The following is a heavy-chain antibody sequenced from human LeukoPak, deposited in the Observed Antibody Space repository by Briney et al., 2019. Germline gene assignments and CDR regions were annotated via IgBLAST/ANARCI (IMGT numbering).Heavy chain of an antibody. V-gene: IGHV3-23*01. J-gene: IGHJ4*02. Sequence: GGSLRLSCAASGFAFNSFATNWVRQAPGKGPEWVSSISNSDGSSHYADFVKGRFTISRDNSKNTLHLQMNSLRAEDTAVYYCAKSLGVGGYTRYKGFDQWGQGTLVTVSS. CDR1: GFAFNSFA. CDR2: ISNSDGSS. D-gene: IGHD3-16*02. CDR3: AKSLGVGGYTRYKGFDQ.